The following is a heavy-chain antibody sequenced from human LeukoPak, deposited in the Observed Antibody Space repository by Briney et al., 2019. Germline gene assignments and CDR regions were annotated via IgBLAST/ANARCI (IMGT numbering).Heavy chain of an antibody. CDR3: TRGAGWLIDY. Sequence: ASQTLSLTCTVSGGSISSGDYYWSWIRQPPGKGLEWIGYIYYSGSTYYNPSLKSRVTTSADTSKNHFSLKLNSVTTADTAVYYCTRGAGWLIDYWGQGILVTVSS. V-gene: IGHV4-30-4*08. CDR1: GGSISSGDYY. J-gene: IGHJ4*02. D-gene: IGHD3-16*01. CDR2: IYYSGST.